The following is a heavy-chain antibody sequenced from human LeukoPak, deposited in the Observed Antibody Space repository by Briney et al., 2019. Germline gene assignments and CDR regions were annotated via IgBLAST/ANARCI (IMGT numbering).Heavy chain of an antibody. V-gene: IGHV3-23*01. CDR3: ARASWVSNAVAVW. Sequence: GGSLRLSCAASGFSFTNYAMSWVRQAPARGPEWVSSLRGNGETFYADSVKGRCTLSRDDSSNTVYLQLNDLRAEDTAIYYCARASWVSNAVAVWWGQGTQVTVSS. CDR2: LRGNGET. D-gene: IGHD1-1*01. CDR1: GFSFTNYA. J-gene: IGHJ4*02.